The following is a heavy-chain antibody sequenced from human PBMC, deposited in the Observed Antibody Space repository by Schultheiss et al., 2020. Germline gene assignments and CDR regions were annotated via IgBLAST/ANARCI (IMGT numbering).Heavy chain of an antibody. D-gene: IGHD4-17*01. J-gene: IGHJ6*02. CDR3: ARHDGNYYYYGMDV. CDR2: IYPGDSET. Sequence: GESLKISCKGSGYSFTSYWIGWVRQMPGKGLEWMGMIYPGDSETRYSPSFEGQVTISVDRSISTAFLQWTSLKASDTAMYYCARHDGNYYYYGMDVWGQGSTVTGYS. V-gene: IGHV5-51*01. CDR1: GYSFTSYW.